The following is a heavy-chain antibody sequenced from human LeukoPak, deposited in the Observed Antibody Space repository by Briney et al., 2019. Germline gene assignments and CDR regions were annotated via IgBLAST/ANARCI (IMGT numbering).Heavy chain of an antibody. Sequence: GGSLRLSCAASGFTFSSYGMHWVRQAPGKGLDWVAFIHFDGNTNFSSDSVKGRFTISRDNPKNALFLQLSGLRVEDTAVYYCAKDPKWEPYCFDYWGQGTLVTVSS. CDR1: GFTFSSYG. CDR3: AKDPKWEPYCFDY. V-gene: IGHV3-30*02. D-gene: IGHD1-26*01. J-gene: IGHJ4*02. CDR2: IHFDGNTN.